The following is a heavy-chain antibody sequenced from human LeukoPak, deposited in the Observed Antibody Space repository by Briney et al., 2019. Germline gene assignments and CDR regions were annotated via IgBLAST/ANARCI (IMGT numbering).Heavy chain of an antibody. J-gene: IGHJ6*03. CDR2: ISAYNGNT. V-gene: IGHV1-18*01. Sequence: ASVTVSCKASGYTFTSYGISWVRQAPGQGLEWMGWISAYNGNTNYAQKLQGRVTMTTDTPTSTAYMELRSLRSDDTAVYYCARGTHVTTAYYYYYMDVWGKGTTVTVSS. D-gene: IGHD4-17*01. CDR1: GYTFTSYG. CDR3: ARGTHVTTAYYYYYMDV.